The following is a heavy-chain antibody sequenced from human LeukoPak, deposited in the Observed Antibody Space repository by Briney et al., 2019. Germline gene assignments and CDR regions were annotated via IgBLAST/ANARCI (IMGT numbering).Heavy chain of an antibody. V-gene: IGHV3-53*01. CDR2: IYSGGST. J-gene: IGHJ4*02. D-gene: IGHD1-1*01. CDR3: ARDQGASLTTLVVY. CDR1: GFTVTSNY. Sequence: GGSLRLSCAASGFTVTSNYMSWVRQAPGKGLEWVSVIYSGGSTYYADSVKGRFTISSDNSKNTMYLQVNSLGAEDTALYYCARDQGASLTTLVVYWGQGTLVTVSS.